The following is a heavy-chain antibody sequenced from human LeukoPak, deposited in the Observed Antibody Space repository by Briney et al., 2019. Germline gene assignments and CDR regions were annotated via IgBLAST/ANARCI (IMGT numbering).Heavy chain of an antibody. D-gene: IGHD5-12*01. J-gene: IGHJ4*02. CDR2: IKQDGSEK. V-gene: IGHV3-7*01. CDR3: ARMLNGAYDV. CDR1: GFTLSTYW. Sequence: GGSLRLSCAASGFTLSTYWMSWVRQAPGKGLEWVANIKQDGSEKNYVDSVKGRFTISRDNAKNSLYLQMNSLRAEDTAVYYCARMLNGAYDVWGQGTLVTVSS.